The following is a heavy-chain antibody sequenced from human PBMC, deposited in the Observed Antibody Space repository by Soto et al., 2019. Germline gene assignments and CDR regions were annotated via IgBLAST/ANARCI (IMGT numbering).Heavy chain of an antibody. Sequence: PGESLKISCKGSGYRFTTYWIAWVRQRPGKGLEWMGSIYPGDSDTRYSPSFQGQVTISADKSISTAYLQWSSLKASDTGMYYCASYDSNGSFPDNWGQGTLVTVSS. J-gene: IGHJ4*02. V-gene: IGHV5-51*01. CDR3: ASYDSNGSFPDN. CDR1: GYRFTTYW. CDR2: IYPGDSDT. D-gene: IGHD3-22*01.